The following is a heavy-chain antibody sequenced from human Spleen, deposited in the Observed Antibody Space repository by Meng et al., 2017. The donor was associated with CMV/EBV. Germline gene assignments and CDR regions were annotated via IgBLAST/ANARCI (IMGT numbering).Heavy chain of an antibody. Sequence: SETLSLTCTVSRGSISSSSYYWGWIRQPPGKGLEWTGSIYDSGSTYDNPSLKSRVTISLDRSKNQFSLKLSSVTAADTAVYYCARANAATKQLRGVDYWGQGTLVTVSS. V-gene: IGHV4-39*07. CDR3: ARANAATKQLRGVDY. D-gene: IGHD1-1*01. CDR1: RGSISSSSYY. J-gene: IGHJ4*02. CDR2: IYDSGST.